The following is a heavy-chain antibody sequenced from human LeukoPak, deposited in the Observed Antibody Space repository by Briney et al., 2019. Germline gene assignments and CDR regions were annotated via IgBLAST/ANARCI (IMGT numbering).Heavy chain of an antibody. J-gene: IGHJ4*02. CDR1: GGSFSGYY. CDR3: ARGGCSSTSCYTGGFDY. Sequence: SETLSLTCAVYGGSFSGYYWSWIRQPPGKGLEWIGQINHSGSTNYNPSLKSRVTISVDTSKNQFSLKLSSVTAADTAVYYCARGGCSSTSCYTGGFDYWGQGTLVTVSS. CDR2: INHSGST. V-gene: IGHV4-34*01. D-gene: IGHD2-2*02.